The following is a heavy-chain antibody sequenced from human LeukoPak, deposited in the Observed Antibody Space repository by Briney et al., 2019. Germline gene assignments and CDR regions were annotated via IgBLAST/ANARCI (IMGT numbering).Heavy chain of an antibody. CDR1: GGSFSGYY. J-gene: IGHJ6*03. Sequence: SETLSLTCAVYGGSFSGYYWSWIRQPPGKGLEWIGEINHSGSTNYSPSLQSRVTISVDTSKNQFSLKLSSVTAADTAVYYCARRLYCSGGSCPIPYYYYYMDVWGKGTTVTVSS. D-gene: IGHD2-15*01. CDR3: ARRLYCSGGSCPIPYYYYYMDV. CDR2: INHSGST. V-gene: IGHV4-34*01.